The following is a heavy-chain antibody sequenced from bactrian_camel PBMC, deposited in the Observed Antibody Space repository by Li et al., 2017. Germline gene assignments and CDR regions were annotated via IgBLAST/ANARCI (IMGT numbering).Heavy chain of an antibody. J-gene: IGHJ6*01. CDR2: IDSDGRT. D-gene: IGHD3*01. Sequence: HVQLVESGGSSVQAGGSLRLSCAASGYTYSSYCMGWFRQVPGNEREPLASIDSDGRTSVADSVKGRFTISQDGAKNTLYLHMNNLKPEDTAMYYCAADFGVGCHPQRTFPFGYWGQGTQVTVS. CDR1: GYTYSSYC. CDR3: AADFGVGCHPQRTFPFGY. V-gene: IGHV3S26*01.